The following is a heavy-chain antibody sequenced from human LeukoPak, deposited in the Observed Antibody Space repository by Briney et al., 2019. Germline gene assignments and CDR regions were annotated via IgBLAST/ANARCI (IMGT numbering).Heavy chain of an antibody. D-gene: IGHD3-3*01. Sequence: SETLSLTCTVSGGSLSNYYWSCIRQPPGKALEWIGYMYYTGDTNYNPSLKSRDTLSVDTSKNQFSLKLSSVTAADTAVYYCSGSHPVSSNNGYYTPFDYWGQGSLVTVSS. CDR1: GGSLSNYY. CDR3: SGSHPVSSNNGYYTPFDY. J-gene: IGHJ4*02. V-gene: IGHV4-59*01. CDR2: MYYTGDT.